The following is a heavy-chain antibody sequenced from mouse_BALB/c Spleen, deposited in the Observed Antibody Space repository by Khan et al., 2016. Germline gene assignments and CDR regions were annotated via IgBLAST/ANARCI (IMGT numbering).Heavy chain of an antibody. J-gene: IGHJ1*01. CDR1: GNTFTSYW. CDR3: VMRDFDV. V-gene: IGHV1-7*01. Sequence: QVQLQQSGAELAKPGASVKMSCKASGNTFTSYWMHWVKQRPGQGLEWIGYINPTTGYTEYNQKFKDTATLTADQSSSPAYMQLSSLTFEDSAVYYCVMRDFDVWGAGTTVTVSS. CDR2: INPTTGYT.